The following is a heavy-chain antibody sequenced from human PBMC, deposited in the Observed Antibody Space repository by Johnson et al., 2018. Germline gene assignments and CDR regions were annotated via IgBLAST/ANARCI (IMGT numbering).Heavy chain of an antibody. J-gene: IGHJ4*02. V-gene: IGHV1-8*01. CDR2: MSPDSGNT. CDR3: ARDQPGITFGGSPLDY. Sequence: QVQLVESGAEVKKPGASVRVSCKASGYTFTNYDVHWVRQATGQGLEWMGWMSPDSGNTGYAQKFQGRVTMTRNTSISTAYLELSSLRSEDTAVYYCARDQPGITFGGSPLDYWGQGTLVTVSS. D-gene: IGHD3-16*01. CDR1: GYTFTNYD.